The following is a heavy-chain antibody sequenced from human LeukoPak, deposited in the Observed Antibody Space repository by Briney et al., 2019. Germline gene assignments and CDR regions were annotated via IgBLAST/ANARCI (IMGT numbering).Heavy chain of an antibody. CDR3: ARTNDAVAGVDY. Sequence: SETLSLTCTVSGGSISSSGYYWSWIRQPPGKGLEWIGYIYYSGSANYNPSLKSRVTISVDTSKNQFSLKLSSVTAADTAVYYCARTNDAVAGVDYWGQGTLVTVSS. J-gene: IGHJ4*02. D-gene: IGHD6-19*01. V-gene: IGHV4-61*08. CDR2: IYYSGSA. CDR1: GGSISSSGYY.